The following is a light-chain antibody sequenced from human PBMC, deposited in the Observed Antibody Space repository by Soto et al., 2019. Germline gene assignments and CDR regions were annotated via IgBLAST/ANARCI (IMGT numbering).Light chain of an antibody. CDR1: QSVSSSY. Sequence: EIVLTQSPGTLSLSPGERATLSCRASQSVSSSYLAWYQQKPGQAPRLLIYGVSSRATGIPDRFSGSGSGTAFTLTISRLEPEDFAVYYCQQYNNWPYTFGQGTKLEIK. J-gene: IGKJ2*01. CDR3: QQYNNWPYT. CDR2: GVS. V-gene: IGKV3-20*01.